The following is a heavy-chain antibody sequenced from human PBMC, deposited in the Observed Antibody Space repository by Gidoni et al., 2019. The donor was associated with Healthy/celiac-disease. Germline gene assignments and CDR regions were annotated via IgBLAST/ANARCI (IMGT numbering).Heavy chain of an antibody. CDR2: IYYSGST. V-gene: IGHV4-39*01. D-gene: IGHD2-15*01. Sequence: QLQLQESGPGLVKLSETLSLPCTVSGGFISSSSYYGGWIRQPPGKGLEWIGSIYYSGSTYYNPSLKSRVTISVDTSKNQFSLKLSSVTAADTAVYYCARQGGGSPYDAFDIWGQGTMVTVSS. J-gene: IGHJ3*02. CDR1: GGFISSSSYY. CDR3: ARQGGGSPYDAFDI.